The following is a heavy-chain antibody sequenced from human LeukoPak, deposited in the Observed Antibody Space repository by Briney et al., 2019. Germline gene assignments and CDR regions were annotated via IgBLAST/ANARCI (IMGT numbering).Heavy chain of an antibody. CDR3: ARVLWIHLHSFDY. V-gene: IGHV1-8*01. CDR1: GDTFTTYD. CDR2: MNPNSGNS. Sequence: GASVKVSCKPSGDTFTTYDINWVRQATGQGLEWMGWMNPNSGNSGYAQKFQGRVTLTWSTSISTASMELSSLTSDDTAVYYCARVLWIHLHSFDYWGQGTLVTVSS. J-gene: IGHJ4*02. D-gene: IGHD1-1*01.